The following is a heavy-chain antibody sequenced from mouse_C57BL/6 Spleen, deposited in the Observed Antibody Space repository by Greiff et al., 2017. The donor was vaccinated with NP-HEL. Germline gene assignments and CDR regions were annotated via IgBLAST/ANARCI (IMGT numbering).Heavy chain of an antibody. CDR1: GYSITSGYY. V-gene: IGHV3-6*01. Sequence: EVQRVESGPGLVKPSQSLSLTCSVTGYSITSGYYWNWIRQFPGNKLEWMGYISYDGSNNYNPSLKNRISITRDTSKNQFFLKLNSVTTEDTATYYCARGTMGGFAYWGQGTLVTVSA. CDR3: ARGTMGGFAY. J-gene: IGHJ3*01. CDR2: ISYDGSN.